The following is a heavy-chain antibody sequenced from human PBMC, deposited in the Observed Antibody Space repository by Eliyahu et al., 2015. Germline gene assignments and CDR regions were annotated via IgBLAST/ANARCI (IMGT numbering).Heavy chain of an antibody. CDR3: ARSDGPGRLDY. CDR1: GYTFISYY. Sequence: QVQLVQSGAEVKKPGASVKVSCKASGYTFISYYIXWVRQAPGQGLEWMAIINPTDVSTGYPQKFQGRVTMTRDTSTSTVYMELSSLRSEDTAVYYCARSDGPGRLDYWGQGTLVTVSS. V-gene: IGHV1-46*01. J-gene: IGHJ4*02. D-gene: IGHD2-15*01. CDR2: INPTDVST.